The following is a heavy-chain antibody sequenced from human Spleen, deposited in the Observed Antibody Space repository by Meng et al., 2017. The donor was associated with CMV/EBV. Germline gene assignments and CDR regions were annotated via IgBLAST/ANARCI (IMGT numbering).Heavy chain of an antibody. D-gene: IGHD3-3*01. J-gene: IGHJ4*02. CDR1: GFTFSSYA. Sequence: GESLKISCAASGFTFSSYAMSWVRQAPGKGLEWGSAIGGNGANTYYADSVRGRVTISRDNSQNTLYLHMNSVRAEDTAVYYCAKITIYGVVIASPFDYWGQGTLVTVSS. CDR3: AKITIYGVVIASPFDY. V-gene: IGHV3-23*01. CDR2: IGGNGANT.